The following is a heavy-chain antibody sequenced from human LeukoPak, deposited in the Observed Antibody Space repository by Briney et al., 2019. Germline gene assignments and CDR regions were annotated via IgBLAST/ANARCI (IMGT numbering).Heavy chain of an antibody. D-gene: IGHD1-26*01. Sequence: GGSLRLSCVASGFTFRNFALIWVRQAPGKGLEWVSSISGSAITTYYADSVRGRFTVSRDNSRNILYLQLDSLRAEDTAVYFCARDAWELDAFDFWGQGTVVTISS. CDR3: ARDAWELDAFDF. CDR1: GFTFRNFA. V-gene: IGHV3-23*01. J-gene: IGHJ3*01. CDR2: ISGSAITT.